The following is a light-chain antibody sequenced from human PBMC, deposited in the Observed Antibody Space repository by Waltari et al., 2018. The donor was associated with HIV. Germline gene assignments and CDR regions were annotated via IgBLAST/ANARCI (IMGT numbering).Light chain of an antibody. J-gene: IGKJ2*01. V-gene: IGKV1-16*01. CDR2: AAS. Sequence: DIQMIQTPSSLSASVGDKVTITCRATQGISNFLAWFQQKPGEAPKSLIFAASTLQGGVPSRFSASGSGTEFSLTISSLQSEDFATYYCQQYHSYPHTFGQGTRLEFK. CDR1: QGISNF. CDR3: QQYHSYPHT.